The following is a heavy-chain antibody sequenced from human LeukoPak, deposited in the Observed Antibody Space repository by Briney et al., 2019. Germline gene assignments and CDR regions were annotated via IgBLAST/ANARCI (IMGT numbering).Heavy chain of an antibody. CDR1: GGTFSSYA. CDR3: ARGLYYYGSGSYYYYYGMDV. CDR2: IIPTFGTA. J-gene: IGHJ6*04. V-gene: IGHV1-69*01. D-gene: IGHD3-10*01. Sequence: SVKVSCKASGGTFSSYAISWVRQAPGQGLEWMGGIIPTFGTANYAQKFQGRVTITADESTSTAYMELSSLRSEDTAVYYCARGLYYYGSGSYYYYYGMDVWGKGTTVTVSS.